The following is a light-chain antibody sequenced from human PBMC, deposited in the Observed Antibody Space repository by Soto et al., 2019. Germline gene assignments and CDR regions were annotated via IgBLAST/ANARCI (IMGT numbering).Light chain of an antibody. Sequence: QSVLTPPASVSGSPGQSITISCTGTSSDVGGYNYVSWYQHHPGKAPKLMIYEVSNRPSGISNRFSGSKSGNTASLTSSGLQAENEADYYCSSYTSSSVWVLGGGTKITVL. CDR3: SSYTSSSVWV. CDR2: EVS. J-gene: IGLJ3*02. V-gene: IGLV2-14*01. CDR1: SSDVGGYNY.